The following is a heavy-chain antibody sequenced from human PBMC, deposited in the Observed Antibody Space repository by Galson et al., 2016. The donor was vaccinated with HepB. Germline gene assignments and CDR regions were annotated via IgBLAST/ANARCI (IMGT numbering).Heavy chain of an antibody. D-gene: IGHD4-11*01. Sequence: SLRLSCAASGFTFSNYAINWVRQAPGKGLEWVAVISFDGSNKFYADSVKGRFTISRDNSKNTVFLQMNSLRAEDTAVYYCARDPRPYSNLRHGMDVWGQGTTVTVSS. CDR2: ISFDGSNK. V-gene: IGHV3-30-3*01. J-gene: IGHJ6*02. CDR3: ARDPRPYSNLRHGMDV. CDR1: GFTFSNYA.